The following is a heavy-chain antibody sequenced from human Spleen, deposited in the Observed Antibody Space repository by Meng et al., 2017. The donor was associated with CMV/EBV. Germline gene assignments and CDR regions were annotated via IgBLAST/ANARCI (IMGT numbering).Heavy chain of an antibody. J-gene: IGHJ4*02. CDR1: GGSIDSGNW. CDR3: ARGGVLTVIAY. CDR2: IFHGANP. D-gene: IGHD1-20*01. V-gene: IGHV4/OR15-8*02. Sequence: TCTVSGGSIDSGNWWSWVRQSPGKGLEWIGEIFHGANPNYNPSLKSRVTMSTDKSKKQFSLKVTSVTAADTAVYYCARGGVLTVIAYWGRGTLLTVSS.